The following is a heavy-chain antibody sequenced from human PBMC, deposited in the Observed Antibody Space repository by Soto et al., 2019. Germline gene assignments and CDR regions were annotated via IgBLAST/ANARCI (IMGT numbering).Heavy chain of an antibody. CDR2: IYYSGST. V-gene: IGHV4-61*01. J-gene: IGHJ5*02. CDR1: GGSVSSGSYY. CDR3: ARELTYYDFWSCYPNPYNWFDP. D-gene: IGHD3-3*01. Sequence: QVQLQESGPGLVKPSETLSLTCTVSGGSVSSGSYYWSWIRQPPGKGLEWIGYIYYSGSTNYNPSPKSRVNISVDTSKIQVSLKLSSVTAADTAVYYCARELTYYDFWSCYPNPYNWFDPWGQGTLVTVSS.